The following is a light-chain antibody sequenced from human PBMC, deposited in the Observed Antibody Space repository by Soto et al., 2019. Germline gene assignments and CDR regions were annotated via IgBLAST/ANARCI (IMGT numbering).Light chain of an antibody. CDR3: QHLYSHPHT. CDR1: QGITSY. J-gene: IGKJ4*01. V-gene: IGKV1-9*01. CDR2: SAS. Sequence: IQLTQSPSSLSASVGDRVTITCRASQGITSYLAWSQQRPGKAPGLLIYSASTLQSGVPSKVSGSGYGTDFSLTISDLQPEYFGTSYSQHLYSHPHTFAGGTKANIK.